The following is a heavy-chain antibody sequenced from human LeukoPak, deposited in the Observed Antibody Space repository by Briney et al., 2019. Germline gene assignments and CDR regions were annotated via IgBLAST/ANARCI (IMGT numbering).Heavy chain of an antibody. V-gene: IGHV1-69*05. J-gene: IGHJ4*02. CDR3: AATMVRGHTLDY. CDR2: IIPIFGTA. CDR1: GGTLSRYA. Sequence: GASVKVSFKASGGTLSRYAISQVREAPGQGLEWMGRIIPIFGTANYAQKFQGRVTITTDESTSTAYMELSSLRPEDTAVYYGAATMVRGHTLDYWGERTLLTVSS. D-gene: IGHD3-10*01.